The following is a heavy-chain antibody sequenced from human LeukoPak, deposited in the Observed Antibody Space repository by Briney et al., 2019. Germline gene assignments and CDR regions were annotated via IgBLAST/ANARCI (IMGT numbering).Heavy chain of an antibody. V-gene: IGHV3-33*01. D-gene: IGHD6-13*01. J-gene: IGHJ4*02. CDR2: IWYDGSNK. CDR1: GFTFSSYG. CDR3: ARGGSGSWYNDY. Sequence: PGGSLRLSCAASGFTFSSYGMNWVRQAPGKGLEWVAVIWYDGSNKYYGDSVKGRFTISRDNSKNTLYLQMNSPRAEDTAVYYCARGGSGSWYNDYWGQGTLVTVSS.